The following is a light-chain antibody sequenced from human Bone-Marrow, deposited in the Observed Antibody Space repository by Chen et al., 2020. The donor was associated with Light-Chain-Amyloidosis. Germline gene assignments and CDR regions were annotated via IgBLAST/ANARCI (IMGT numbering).Light chain of an antibody. CDR3: QSADSSGTYEVI. CDR2: RDT. Sequence: SYELTQPPSVSVSPGQTARITCSGDDLPTKYAYCYQQKPGQAPVLVINRDTERPSGISERFSGSSSGTTATLTISGVQAEDEADYHCQSADSSGTYEVIFGGGTKLTVL. V-gene: IGLV3-25*03. J-gene: IGLJ2*01. CDR1: DLPTKY.